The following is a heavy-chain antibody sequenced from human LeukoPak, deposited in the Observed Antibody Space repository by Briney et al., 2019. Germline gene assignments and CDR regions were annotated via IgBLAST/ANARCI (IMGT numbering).Heavy chain of an antibody. D-gene: IGHD3-10*01. CDR1: GYSFADYY. Sequence: GASVKVSCKASGYSFADYYMHWVRQAPGQGLEWMGWISAYNGNTNYAQKLQGRVTMTTDTSTSTAYMELRSLRSDDTAVYYCARGHYGSGSYYDWGQGTLVTVSS. J-gene: IGHJ4*02. V-gene: IGHV1-18*04. CDR3: ARGHYGSGSYYD. CDR2: ISAYNGNT.